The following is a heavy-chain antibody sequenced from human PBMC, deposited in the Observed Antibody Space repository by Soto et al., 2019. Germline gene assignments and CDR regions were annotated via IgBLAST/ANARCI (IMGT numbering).Heavy chain of an antibody. J-gene: IGHJ6*03. D-gene: IGHD1-26*01. CDR3: AKDAGDYMDV. Sequence: EVQLVESGGGLVQPGRSLRLSCAASGFTFGDYAMHWARQAPGKGLEWVSRITWNSGGIDYADSVKGRFTISRDNAKNSLFLQMNTLRADDTALYYCAKDAGDYMDVWGKGTTVTVSS. CDR1: GFTFGDYA. CDR2: ITWNSGGI. V-gene: IGHV3-9*01.